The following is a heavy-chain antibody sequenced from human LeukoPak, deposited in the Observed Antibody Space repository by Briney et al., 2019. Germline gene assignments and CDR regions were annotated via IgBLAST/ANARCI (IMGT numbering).Heavy chain of an antibody. CDR2: ISWDGDST. D-gene: IGHD6-13*01. CDR1: GFTFDDYA. V-gene: IGHV3-43D*03. CDR3: AKSHSSIWFQWGY. Sequence: GGSLRLSCAASGFTFDDYAMHWVRQAPGKGLEWVSLISWDGDSTYYADSVKGRFTISRVNSKNSLYLQMNSLRPEDTALYYCAKSHSSIWFQWGYWRQGTLLTVSS. J-gene: IGHJ4*02.